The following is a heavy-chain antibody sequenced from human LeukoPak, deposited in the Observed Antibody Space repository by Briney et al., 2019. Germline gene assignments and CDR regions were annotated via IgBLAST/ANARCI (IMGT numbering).Heavy chain of an antibody. CDR2: INWNGGST. CDR1: GFTFDDYG. V-gene: IGHV3-20*04. D-gene: IGHD6-6*01. Sequence: GGSLRLSCAASGFTFDDYGMSWVRQAPGKGLEWVSGINWNGGSTGYADSVKGRFTISRDNAKNSLHLQMNGLRAEDTALYYCARDRVDYEYSSSSYFDYWGQGTLVTVSS. CDR3: ARDRVDYEYSSSSYFDY. J-gene: IGHJ4*02.